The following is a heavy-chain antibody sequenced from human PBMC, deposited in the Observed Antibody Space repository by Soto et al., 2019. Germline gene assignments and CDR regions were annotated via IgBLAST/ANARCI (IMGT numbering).Heavy chain of an antibody. V-gene: IGHV3-74*01. CDR2: INSDGSST. CDR1: GFIFGGHW. CDR3: ARDRPDISNPTDHPMFDY. Sequence: GGSLRLSCEASGFIFGGHWMHWVRQSAEKGLVWVSRINSDGSSTAYADSVKGRFTISRDNAKNTLYLQMNSLRVEDTAVYYCARDRPDISNPTDHPMFDYWGQGTQVTVSS. J-gene: IGHJ4*02. D-gene: IGHD6-6*01.